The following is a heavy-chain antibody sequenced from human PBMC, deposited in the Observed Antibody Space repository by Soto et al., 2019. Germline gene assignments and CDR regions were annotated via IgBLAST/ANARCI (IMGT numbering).Heavy chain of an antibody. CDR2: ISGSGGST. J-gene: IGHJ4*02. V-gene: IGHV3-23*01. Sequence: PGGSLRLSCAASGFTFSSYAMSWVRQAPGKGLEWVSAISGSGGSTYYADSVKGRFTISRDNSKNTLYLQMNSLRAEDTAVYYCAKDIHRSTAMAYFDYWGQGTLVTVSS. CDR3: AKDIHRSTAMAYFDY. D-gene: IGHD5-18*01. CDR1: GFTFSSYA.